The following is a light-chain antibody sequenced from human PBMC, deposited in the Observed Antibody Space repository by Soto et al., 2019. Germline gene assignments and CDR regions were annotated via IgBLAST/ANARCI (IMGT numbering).Light chain of an antibody. Sequence: IPVTKCPATLSASVGDSVTITCRASQSLSSWFVWYQEKPGKAPKLLIXDASNLVYGVPSTFSGSGFGTEFILTISSLQPDDCATYCCQHYGGMGRFGQGTKV. CDR1: QSLSSW. CDR3: QHYGGMGR. CDR2: DAS. J-gene: IGKJ1*01. V-gene: IGKV1-5*01.